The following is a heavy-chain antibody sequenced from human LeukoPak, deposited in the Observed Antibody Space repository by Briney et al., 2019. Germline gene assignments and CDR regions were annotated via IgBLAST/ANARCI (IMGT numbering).Heavy chain of an antibody. CDR2: INHSGST. J-gene: IGHJ4*02. CDR1: GGSFSGYY. D-gene: IGHD4-23*01. Sequence: KPSETLSLTCAVYGGSFSGYYWSWIRQPPGKGLEWIEEINHSGSTNYNPSLKSRVTISVDTSKNQFSLKLSSVTAADTAVYYCARGLGTLPPGGYWGQGTLVTVSS. CDR3: ARGLGTLPPGGY. V-gene: IGHV4-34*01.